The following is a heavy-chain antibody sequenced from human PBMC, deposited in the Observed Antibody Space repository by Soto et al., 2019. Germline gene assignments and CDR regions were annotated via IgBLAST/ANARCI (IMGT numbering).Heavy chain of an antibody. Sequence: PSETLSLTCTVSSGSISGGVYYWSWIRQHPGKGLEWIGYIYYSGNIHYNPSLKSRLTISVDTSKNQFSLKLSSVTAADTAVYYCAKTDIVVVPAAMSSYYYYYGMDVWGQGTTVTVSS. CDR3: AKTDIVVVPAAMSSYYYYYGMDV. D-gene: IGHD2-2*01. J-gene: IGHJ6*02. CDR2: IYYSGNI. V-gene: IGHV4-31*03. CDR1: SGSISGGVYY.